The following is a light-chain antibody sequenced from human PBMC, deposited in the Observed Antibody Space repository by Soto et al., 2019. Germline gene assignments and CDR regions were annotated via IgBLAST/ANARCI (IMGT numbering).Light chain of an antibody. J-gene: IGLJ2*01. CDR1: SSDVCGYNF. Sequence: QSALTQPPSAAGSPGQSVTISCTGTSSDVCGYNFVSWYQQHPGKAPQLMIYEVSKRPSGIPDRFSGSKSGNTASLTVSGLQAEDEADYYCSSYAGSNNFEVFGGGTKLT. CDR3: SSYAGSNNFEV. CDR2: EVS. V-gene: IGLV2-8*01.